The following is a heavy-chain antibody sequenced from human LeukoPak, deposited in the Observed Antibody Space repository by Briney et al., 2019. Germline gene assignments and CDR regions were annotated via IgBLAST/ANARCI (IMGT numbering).Heavy chain of an antibody. CDR3: ASVAKGYYDSLNY. CDR1: GGTFSSYA. D-gene: IGHD3-22*01. V-gene: IGHV1-69*04. CDR2: IIPILGIA. Sequence: APVKVSCKASGGTFSSYAISWVRQAPGQQAPGQGLEWMGRIIPILGIANYAQKFQGRVTITADKSTSTAYMELSSLRSEDTAVYYCASVAKGYYDSLNYWGQGTLVTVSS. J-gene: IGHJ4*02.